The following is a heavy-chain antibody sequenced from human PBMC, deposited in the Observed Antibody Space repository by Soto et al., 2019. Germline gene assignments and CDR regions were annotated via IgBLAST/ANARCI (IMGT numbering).Heavy chain of an antibody. Sequence: QVHLQQWGAGLLKPSETLSLTCAVNGGSLTGYYWSWIRQPPGKGLEWIGEIKDGGGTNYSPSLKGRVTMSAETSKNQFSVKLNSVTAADTAVYYCARGQEGIVATHWDQGTLVTVSS. J-gene: IGHJ4*02. CDR3: ARGQEGIVATH. D-gene: IGHD5-12*01. V-gene: IGHV4-34*01. CDR2: IKDGGGT. CDR1: GGSLTGYY.